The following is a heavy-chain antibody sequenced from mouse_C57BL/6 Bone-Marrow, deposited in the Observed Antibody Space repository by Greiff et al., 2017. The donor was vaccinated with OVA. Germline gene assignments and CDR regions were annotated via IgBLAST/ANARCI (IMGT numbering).Heavy chain of an antibody. CDR1: GYTFTSYG. D-gene: IGHD1-1*01. V-gene: IGHV1-81*01. CDR2: IYPRSGNT. CDR3: ARRYYGSRYYFYY. Sequence: QVHVKQSGAELARPGASVKLSCKASGYTFTSYGISWVKQRTGQGLEWIGEIYPRSGNTYYNEKFKGQATLTADKSSSTAYMELRSLTSEDSAFYFCARRYYGSRYYFYYWGQGTTLTVSA. J-gene: IGHJ2*01.